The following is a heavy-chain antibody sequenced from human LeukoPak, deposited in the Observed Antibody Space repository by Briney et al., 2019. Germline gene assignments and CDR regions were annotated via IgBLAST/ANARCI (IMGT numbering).Heavy chain of an antibody. J-gene: IGHJ6*03. D-gene: IGHD2-2*01. CDR2: ISGSGGST. CDR1: GFTFSSYA. Sequence: PGGSLRLSCAASGFTFSSYAMSWVRQAPGKGLEWVSAISGSGGSTYYADSVKGRFTISRDNSKNTLYLQMNSLRAEDTAVYYCAKGRYQPIGYYMDVWGKGTTVTVSS. CDR3: AKGRYQPIGYYMDV. V-gene: IGHV3-23*01.